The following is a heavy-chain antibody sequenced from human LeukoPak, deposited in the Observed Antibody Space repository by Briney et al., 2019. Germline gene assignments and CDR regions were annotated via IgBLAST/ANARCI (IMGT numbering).Heavy chain of an antibody. V-gene: IGHV3-23*01. J-gene: IGHJ5*02. Sequence: GGSLRLSCVVSGFTFSSCAMTWVRQAPGKGLEWVSAISGGGGGTTYYAESVKGRFTISGDNSKNTVYLQMHSLRAEDTAIYFCAKGRAGGWNGGDRWGQGTLVTVSS. D-gene: IGHD1-1*01. CDR1: GFTFSSCA. CDR2: ISGGGGGTT. CDR3: AKGRAGGWNGGDR.